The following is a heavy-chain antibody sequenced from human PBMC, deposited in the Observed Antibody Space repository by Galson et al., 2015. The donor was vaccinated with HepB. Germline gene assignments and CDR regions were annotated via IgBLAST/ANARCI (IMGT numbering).Heavy chain of an antibody. Sequence: SLRLSCAASGFTFTTHAVSWVRQAPGKGLEWVSTIRERGGGTYYADSVKGRVTISRDNSENTVYLDMNNLRAADTATYYCARQTFGYNSGWAPNFDYWGQGTLVTGSA. CDR2: IRERGGGT. J-gene: IGHJ4*02. D-gene: IGHD6-19*01. V-gene: IGHV3-23*01. CDR1: GFTFTTHA. CDR3: ARQTFGYNSGWAPNFDY.